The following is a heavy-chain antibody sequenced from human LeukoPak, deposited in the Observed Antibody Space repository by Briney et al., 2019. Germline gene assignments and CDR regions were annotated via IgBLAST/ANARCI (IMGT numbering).Heavy chain of an antibody. Sequence: SVKDSCKASGGTFSSYAISWVRQAPGQGLEWMGRIIPILGIANYAQKFQGRVTITADKSTSTAYMELSSLRSEDTAVYYCARDPTYYYDSSGYYVPYYFDNWGQGTLVTVSS. CDR2: IIPILGIA. D-gene: IGHD3-22*01. CDR3: ARDPTYYYDSSGYYVPYYFDN. CDR1: GGTFSSYA. J-gene: IGHJ4*02. V-gene: IGHV1-69*04.